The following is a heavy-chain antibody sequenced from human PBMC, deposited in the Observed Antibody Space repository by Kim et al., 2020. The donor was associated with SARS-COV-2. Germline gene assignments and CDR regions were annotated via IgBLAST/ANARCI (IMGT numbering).Heavy chain of an antibody. CDR2: ITDGADDT. CDR3: AKGSASGRPYYFYY. J-gene: IGHJ4*02. CDR1: GFTFSSYA. D-gene: IGHD6-25*01. Sequence: VGSLRLSCAASGFTFSSYAMSWVRQAPGKGLEWVSAITDGADDTYQADSVKGRFAISRDNSKNTLYLQMNRLRAEDAAIYYCAKGSASGRPYYFYYWGQGTLVTVSS. V-gene: IGHV3-23*01.